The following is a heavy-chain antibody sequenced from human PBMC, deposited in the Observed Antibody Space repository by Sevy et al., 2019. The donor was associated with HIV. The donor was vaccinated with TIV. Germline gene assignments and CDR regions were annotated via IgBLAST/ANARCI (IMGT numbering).Heavy chain of an antibody. J-gene: IGHJ4*02. D-gene: IGHD3-22*01. Sequence: ASVKVSCKVSGYTLTQVSMHWVRQAPGEGLEWMGSFDPEDGETIDAQKFQGRVTMTEDTSTDTAYMELNSLRSEDTAVYFCATTKDYYDSSGCPFDYWGQGTLVTVSS. V-gene: IGHV1-24*01. CDR3: ATTKDYYDSSGCPFDY. CDR1: GYTLTQVS. CDR2: FDPEDGET.